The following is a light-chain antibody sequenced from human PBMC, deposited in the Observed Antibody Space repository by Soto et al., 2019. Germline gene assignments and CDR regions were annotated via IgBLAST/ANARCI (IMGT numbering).Light chain of an antibody. J-gene: IGLJ1*01. CDR2: EVS. CDR1: SSDVGGYNY. V-gene: IGLV2-14*01. Sequence: QSVLTQPTSVSGSPGQSITISCTGTSSDVGGYNYVSWYQHQPGRAPTVVIYEVSHRPSGVSNRFSGSKSGNTASLTISGLQTEDEADYYCSSYTSSSIPFVFGTGTKVTVL. CDR3: SSYTSSSIPFV.